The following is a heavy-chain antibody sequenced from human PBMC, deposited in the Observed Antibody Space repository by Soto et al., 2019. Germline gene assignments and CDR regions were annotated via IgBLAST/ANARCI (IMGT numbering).Heavy chain of an antibody. CDR3: ARGGASISTVRNWFDP. CDR1: GGSISSDGYY. Sequence: QVQLQESGPGLVKPSQTLSLTCTVSGGSISSDGYYWSWIRQHPGKGLEWIGYIFYSGSTYYNPSLKSRVTISLDTSKNHFSLKLRFVTAADTAVYYCARGGASISTVRNWFDPWGQGTLVTVSS. V-gene: IGHV4-31*03. CDR2: IFYSGST. D-gene: IGHD3-10*01. J-gene: IGHJ5*02.